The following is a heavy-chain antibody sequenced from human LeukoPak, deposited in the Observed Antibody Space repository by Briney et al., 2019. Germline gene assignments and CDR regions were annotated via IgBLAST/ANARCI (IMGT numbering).Heavy chain of an antibody. CDR2: INPNSGGT. Sequence: ASVKVSCKASGYTFTGYYMHWVRQAPGQGLEWMGWINPNSGGTNYAQEFQGRVTMTRDTSISTAYMELSRLRSDDTAVYYCARLPLGYCSGGSCGDYWGQGTLVTVSS. J-gene: IGHJ4*02. CDR1: GYTFTGYY. D-gene: IGHD2-15*01. V-gene: IGHV1-2*02. CDR3: ARLPLGYCSGGSCGDY.